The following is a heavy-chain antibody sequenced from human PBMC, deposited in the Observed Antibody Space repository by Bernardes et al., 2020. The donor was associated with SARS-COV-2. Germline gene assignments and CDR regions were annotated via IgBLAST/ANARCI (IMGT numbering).Heavy chain of an antibody. CDR1: GFTFTNYA. Sequence: GGSLRLSCAASGFTFTNYALTWVRQAPGKGLEWVSIISTSGSPTFYADSVKGRFTISRDNSKNTLYLQKNSLRDEDTAVYYCAKRLSGNNPFDYWGQGTLVTVSS. CDR3: AKRLSGNNPFDY. V-gene: IGHV3-23*01. D-gene: IGHD1-26*01. CDR2: ISTSGSPT. J-gene: IGHJ4*02.